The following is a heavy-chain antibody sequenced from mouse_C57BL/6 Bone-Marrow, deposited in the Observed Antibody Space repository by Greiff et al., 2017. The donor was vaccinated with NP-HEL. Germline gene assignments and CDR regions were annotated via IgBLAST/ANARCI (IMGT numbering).Heavy chain of an antibody. CDR3: ARSSCCFDY. J-gene: IGHJ2*01. CDR1: GYAFSSSW. V-gene: IGHV1-82*01. D-gene: IGHD3-3*01. Sequence: QVQLQQSGPELVKPGASVKISCKASGYAFSSSWMNWVKQRPGKGLEWIGRIYPGAGDTNYNGKFKGKATLTADKSSSTAYMQLSSLTSEDSAVYFCARSSCCFDYWGQGTTLTVSS. CDR2: IYPGAGDT.